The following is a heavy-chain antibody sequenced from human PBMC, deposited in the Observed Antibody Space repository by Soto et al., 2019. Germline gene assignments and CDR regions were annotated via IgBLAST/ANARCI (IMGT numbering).Heavy chain of an antibody. J-gene: IGHJ1*01. Sequence: QVQLVESGGGVVQPGRSLRLSCAASGFDFSSYGMHWVRQAPGKGLEWLAVTSYDGSNKYYADSVEGRFTISRDNDKNTLYLQVNRLRPEDTAVYYCAKSHPITFSSLEHWGQGVLVTVSS. CDR1: GFDFSSYG. CDR3: AKSHPITFSSLEH. V-gene: IGHV3-30*18. D-gene: IGHD1-20*01. CDR2: TSYDGSNK.